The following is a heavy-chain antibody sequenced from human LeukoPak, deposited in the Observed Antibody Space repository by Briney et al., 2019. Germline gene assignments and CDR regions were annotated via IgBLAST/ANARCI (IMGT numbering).Heavy chain of an antibody. Sequence: PGGSLRLSCAASGFTFSSYSMKWVRQAPGKGLEWVSSISSSSSYIYYADSVKGRFTLSRDNAKNSLYLQMNSLRAEDTAVYYCAREGTEYQLQNWGQGTLVTVSS. D-gene: IGHD2-2*01. V-gene: IGHV3-21*01. CDR3: AREGTEYQLQN. CDR1: GFTFSSYS. J-gene: IGHJ4*02. CDR2: ISSSSSYI.